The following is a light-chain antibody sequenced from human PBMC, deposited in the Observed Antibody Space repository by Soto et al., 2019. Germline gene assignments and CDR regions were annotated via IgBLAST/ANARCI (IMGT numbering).Light chain of an antibody. Sequence: QSVLTQPPSASGSPGQSVTISCTGTSSDIGAYNYVSWFQQHPGEAPNLIISEVNKRPSGVPDRFSGSKSGNTASLTVSGLQAEDEADYYCTSYGGRDNLMFGGGTKVTVL. V-gene: IGLV2-8*01. CDR1: SSDIGAYNY. CDR3: TSYGGRDNLM. CDR2: EVN. J-gene: IGLJ3*02.